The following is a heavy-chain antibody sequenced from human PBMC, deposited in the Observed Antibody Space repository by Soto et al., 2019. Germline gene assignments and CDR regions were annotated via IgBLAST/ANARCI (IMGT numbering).Heavy chain of an antibody. CDR1: GGSIHSYY. CDR3: ARGGYGRQRGAVDI. J-gene: IGHJ3*02. V-gene: IGHV4-59*01. D-gene: IGHD5-12*01. Sequence: LETPSPTRPGSGGSIHSYYWGWVRQSPGKGLEWIGYIYYSGSTKYNPSLKSRVTISVDTSKNQFSLELSSVTAADTAVYYCARGGYGRQRGAVDIWGQGTMVTVSS. CDR2: IYYSGST.